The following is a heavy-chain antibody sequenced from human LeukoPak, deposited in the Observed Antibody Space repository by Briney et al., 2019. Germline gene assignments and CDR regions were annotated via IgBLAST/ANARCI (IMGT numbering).Heavy chain of an antibody. CDR2: ISAYNGNT. J-gene: IGHJ6*03. V-gene: IGHV1-18*01. CDR3: ARDPNDSLPYYYYYYMDV. Sequence: ASVKVSCKASGYTFTSYGISWVRQAPGQGLEWMGWISAYNGNTNYAQKLQGRVTMTTDTSTSTAYMELRSLRSDDTAVYYCARDPNDSLPYYYYYYMDVWGKGTTVTVSS. D-gene: IGHD2-15*01. CDR1: GYTFTSYG.